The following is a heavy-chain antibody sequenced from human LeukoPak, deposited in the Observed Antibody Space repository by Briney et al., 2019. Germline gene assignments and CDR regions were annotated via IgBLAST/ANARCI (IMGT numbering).Heavy chain of an antibody. Sequence: SVKVSCKASGGTFSSYAISWVRQAPGQGLEWMGGIIPVFGTANYAQKFQGRVTITADESTSTAYMELSSLRSEDTAVYYCARDREEYSSSWYVAFDIWGQGTMVTVSS. CDR1: GGTFSSYA. D-gene: IGHD6-13*01. V-gene: IGHV1-69*13. CDR2: IIPVFGTA. J-gene: IGHJ3*02. CDR3: ARDREEYSSSWYVAFDI.